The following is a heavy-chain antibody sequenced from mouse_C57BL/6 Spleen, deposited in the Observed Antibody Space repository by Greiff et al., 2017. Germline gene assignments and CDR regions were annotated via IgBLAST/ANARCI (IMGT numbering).Heavy chain of an antibody. CDR3: ARSTTVVAVDY. J-gene: IGHJ2*01. D-gene: IGHD1-1*01. V-gene: IGHV1-61*01. Sequence: QVQLQQPGAELVRPGSSVKLSCKASGYTFTSYWMDWVKQRPGQGLEWIGNIYPSDSETHYNQKFKDKATLTVDKSSSTAYMRLSSLTSEDSAVYYCARSTTVVAVDYWGQGTTLTVSS. CDR2: IYPSDSET. CDR1: GYTFTSYW.